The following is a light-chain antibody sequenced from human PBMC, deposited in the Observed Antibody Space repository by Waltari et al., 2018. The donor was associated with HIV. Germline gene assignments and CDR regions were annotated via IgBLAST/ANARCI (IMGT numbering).Light chain of an antibody. CDR1: QHIIGY. CDR3: QNYNTAPFT. J-gene: IGKJ3*01. CDR2: AAS. Sequence: DIQMTQSPSSLSASVGDGVTITCRASQHIIGYLAWFQQKPGKVPRLLVSAASTLESGVPSRFSAIGSGTEFTLTISSLQPEDVATYYCQNYNTAPFTFGPGTKVDVK. V-gene: IGKV1-27*01.